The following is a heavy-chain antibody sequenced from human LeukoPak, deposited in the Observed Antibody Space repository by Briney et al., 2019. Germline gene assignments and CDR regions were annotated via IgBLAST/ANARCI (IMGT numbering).Heavy chain of an antibody. CDR2: IYHSGST. CDR1: GGSISSSNW. J-gene: IGHJ4*02. V-gene: IGHV4-4*02. CDR3: ARASYDSSGYYFL. D-gene: IGHD3-22*01. Sequence: SETLSLTCAVSGGSISSSNWWSWVRQPPGKGLEWIGEIYHSGSTNYNPSLKSRVTMSVDKSKYQFSLKLSSVTAADTAMYYCARASYDSSGYYFLRGQGTLVTVSS.